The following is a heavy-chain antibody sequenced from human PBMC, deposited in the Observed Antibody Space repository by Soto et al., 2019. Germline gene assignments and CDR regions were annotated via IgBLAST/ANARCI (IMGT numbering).Heavy chain of an antibody. J-gene: IGHJ5*02. CDR2: MNPNSGHT. D-gene: IGHD2-2*01. V-gene: IGHV1-8*01. CDR3: ASDMSTT. Sequence: QVQLVQSGAEVKKPGASVKVSCKASGYTFTSHDINWMRQTTGQGLEWMGWMNPNSGHTNSAQKFQGRVTMTRDTTINTAYMELTNLRSEETAIYYCASDMSTTWGQGTLVTVSS. CDR1: GYTFTSHD.